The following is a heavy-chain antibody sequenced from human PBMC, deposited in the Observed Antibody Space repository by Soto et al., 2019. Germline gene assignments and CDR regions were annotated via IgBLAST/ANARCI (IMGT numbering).Heavy chain of an antibody. V-gene: IGHV4-59*08. Sequence: SETLSLTCTVSGASISSYYWTWIRQPPGKGLEWIGYISYSGSTNYNPSLKSRVTISVDTSKNQFSLKLSSVAAADTAVYYCASIGDCSSTSCYKYYYYYGMDVWGQGTTVTVSS. CDR3: ASIGDCSSTSCYKYYYYYGMDV. CDR1: GASISSYY. D-gene: IGHD2-2*01. CDR2: ISYSGST. J-gene: IGHJ6*02.